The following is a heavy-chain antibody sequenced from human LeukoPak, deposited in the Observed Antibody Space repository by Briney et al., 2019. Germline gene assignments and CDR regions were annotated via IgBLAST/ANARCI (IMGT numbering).Heavy chain of an antibody. CDR2: IFSNDEK. CDR3: ARIEMYYNFWSGPAALDY. CDR1: GFSLSNARMG. V-gene: IGHV2-26*01. J-gene: IGHJ4*02. D-gene: IGHD3-3*01. Sequence: ESGPTLVKPTETLTLTCTVSGFSLSNARMGVSWIRRPPGKALEWLAHIFSNDEKSYSTSLKSRLTISKDTSKSQVVLTMTNMDPVDTATYYCARIEMYYNFWSGPAALDYWGQRTLVTVSS.